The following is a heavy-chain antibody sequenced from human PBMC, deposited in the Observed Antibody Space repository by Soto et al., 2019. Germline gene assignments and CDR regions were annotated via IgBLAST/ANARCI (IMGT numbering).Heavy chain of an antibody. D-gene: IGHD3-9*01. CDR1: GGSISSGDYY. J-gene: IGHJ4*02. V-gene: IGHV4-30-4*01. CDR2: IYYSGST. CDR3: ARGKIGYYDISTGIIGFDY. Sequence: SETLSLTCTVSGGSISSGDYYWSWIRQPPGKGLEWIGYIYYSGSTYYNPSLKSRVTISVDTSKNQFSLKLSSVTAADTAVYYCARGKIGYYDISTGIIGFDYWGQGTLVTVS.